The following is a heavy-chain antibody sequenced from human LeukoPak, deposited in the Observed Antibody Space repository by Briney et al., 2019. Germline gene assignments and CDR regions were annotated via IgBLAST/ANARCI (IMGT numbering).Heavy chain of an antibody. D-gene: IGHD1-26*01. CDR3: ARNSGTYPGYGMDV. CDR2: IKSKTDGGTT. J-gene: IGHJ6*02. Sequence: GGSLRLSCAASGFTFSNAWMSWVRQAPGKGLEWVGRIKSKTDGGTTDYAAPVKGRFTITRDDSKNTQYLQMNSLKTEDTAVYYCARNSGTYPGYGMDVWGQGTTVTVSS. V-gene: IGHV3-15*01. CDR1: GFTFSNAW.